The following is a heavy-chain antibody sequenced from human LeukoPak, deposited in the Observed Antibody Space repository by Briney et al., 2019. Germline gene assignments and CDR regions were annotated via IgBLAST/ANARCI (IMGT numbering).Heavy chain of an antibody. Sequence: PSETLSLTCTVSGGSISSYYWNWIRQPPGKGLEWIGYIYYSGSTNYNPSLKSRVTMSVDTSKNQFSLKLTSVTAADTAVYYCARQRLLWFGESNSGLDYCGQGTLVTVSS. J-gene: IGHJ4*02. V-gene: IGHV4-59*08. CDR3: ARQRLLWFGESNSGLDY. D-gene: IGHD3-10*01. CDR2: IYYSGST. CDR1: GGSISSYY.